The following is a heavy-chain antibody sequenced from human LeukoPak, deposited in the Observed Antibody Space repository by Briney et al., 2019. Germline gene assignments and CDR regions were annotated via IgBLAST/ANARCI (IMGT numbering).Heavy chain of an antibody. V-gene: IGHV3-30*03. D-gene: IGHD2-2*02. CDR1: GFTFSTYG. Sequence: GRSLRLSCAASGFTFSTYGMHWVCHAPGKGLERVAVISYHGSTKNYADSVKGRFTLSRDNSKNTLYLQMDSLRADDTAVYYCARDGSLGLRYPNWYFDLWGRGTLVTVSS. J-gene: IGHJ2*01. CDR3: ARDGSLGLRYPNWYFDL. CDR2: ISYHGSTK.